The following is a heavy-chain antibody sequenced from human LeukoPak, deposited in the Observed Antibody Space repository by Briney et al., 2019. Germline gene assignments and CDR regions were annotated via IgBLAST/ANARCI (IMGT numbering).Heavy chain of an antibody. Sequence: GGSLRLSCAASGFSFSRFCMTWVRQAPGKGLEWVASIKGDGSETFYADSVRGRFTMSRDNARNLVYLQMNSLRVEDTAMYYCARDAGNSGYDLFDSWGQGTLLTVSS. D-gene: IGHD5-12*01. CDR3: ARDAGNSGYDLFDS. J-gene: IGHJ4*02. V-gene: IGHV3-7*01. CDR2: IKGDGSET. CDR1: GFSFSRFC.